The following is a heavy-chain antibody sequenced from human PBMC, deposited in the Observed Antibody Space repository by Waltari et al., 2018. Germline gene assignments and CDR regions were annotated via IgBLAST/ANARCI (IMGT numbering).Heavy chain of an antibody. V-gene: IGHV3-74*01. CDR3: VSDRTKWF. CDR1: GLSFSVYW. J-gene: IGHJ4*02. CDR2: IIGDGTTT. D-gene: IGHD3-22*01. Sequence: EVQVVESGGGLVQAGGSLRLSCAASGLSFSVYWMHWVRQAPGKGLVWVSHIIGDGTTTSYADSVKGRFTISRDNAKNMVYLQMNSLRVEDTAVYYCVSDRTKWFWGQGTLVTVSS.